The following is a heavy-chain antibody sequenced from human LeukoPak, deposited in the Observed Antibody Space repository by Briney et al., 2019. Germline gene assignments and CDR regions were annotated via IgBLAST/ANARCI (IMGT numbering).Heavy chain of an antibody. V-gene: IGHV3-23*01. CDR1: GFTFSGYA. Sequence: GGSLRLSCAVSGFTFSGYAMSWVRQAPGKGLEWVSGISGSGGTTYYADSVKGRFTISRDNSNNTPYLQMSSLRTEDTAIYYCAKPNWNPETDWFDPWGQGTLVTVSS. CDR3: AKPNWNPETDWFDP. D-gene: IGHD1-1*01. CDR2: ISGSGGTT. J-gene: IGHJ5*02.